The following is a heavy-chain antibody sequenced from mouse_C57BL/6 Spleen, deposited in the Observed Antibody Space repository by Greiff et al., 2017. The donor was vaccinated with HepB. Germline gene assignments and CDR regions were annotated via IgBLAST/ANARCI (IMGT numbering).Heavy chain of an antibody. CDR2: IDPSDSYT. CDR1: GYTFTSYW. Sequence: QVQLQQPGAELVMPGASVKLSCKASGYTFTSYWMHWVKQRPGQGLEWIGEIDPSDSYTNYNQKFKGKSKLTVDKSSSTAYMQLSSLTSEDSAVYYCARVAYGYFDVWGTGTTVTVSS. CDR3: ARVAYGYFDV. V-gene: IGHV1-69*01. J-gene: IGHJ1*03.